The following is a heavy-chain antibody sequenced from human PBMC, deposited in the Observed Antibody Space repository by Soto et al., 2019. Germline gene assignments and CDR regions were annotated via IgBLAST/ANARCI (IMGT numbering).Heavy chain of an antibody. D-gene: IGHD5-12*01. CDR2: INAGSGKT. J-gene: IGHJ4*02. CDR3: ERARESGYDKLDFDY. Sequence: ASVKVSCKASGYTFTNCAIHWVRQAPGQRLEWMGWINAGSGKTFYSENFQGRVAITRDTSARTVYMEMSSLTSEDTAVYYCERARESGYDKLDFDYWGQGTLVNVSS. V-gene: IGHV1-3*01. CDR1: GYTFTNCA.